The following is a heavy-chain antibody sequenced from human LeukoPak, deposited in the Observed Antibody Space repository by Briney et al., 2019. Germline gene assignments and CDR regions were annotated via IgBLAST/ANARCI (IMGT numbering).Heavy chain of an antibody. Sequence: PGGSLRLSCAASGFTFSSYAMSWARQAPGKGREWVSGISGSGGSTYYADSVKGRFTISRDNSKNTLYLQMNSLRAEDTAVYYCAKGHRSGGTCYYDYWGQGTLVTVSS. D-gene: IGHD2-15*01. V-gene: IGHV3-23*01. CDR3: AKGHRSGGTCYYDY. J-gene: IGHJ4*02. CDR2: ISGSGGST. CDR1: GFTFSSYA.